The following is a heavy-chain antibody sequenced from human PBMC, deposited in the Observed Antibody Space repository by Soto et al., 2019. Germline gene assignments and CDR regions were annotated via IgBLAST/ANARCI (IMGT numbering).Heavy chain of an antibody. CDR3: AKGPLVKPPGTRAFDV. V-gene: IGHV3-23*01. D-gene: IGHD6-13*01. Sequence: WGALRLSWAASWFTFSNYAMGLVRQAPGMRLESVSTLGVRSTYYADSVTGRFTISRDNSNNALYLQMNSLRVGDTAVYYCAKGPLVKPPGTRAFDVWGQGTMVTVSS. CDR2: LGVRST. J-gene: IGHJ6*02. CDR1: WFTFSNYA.